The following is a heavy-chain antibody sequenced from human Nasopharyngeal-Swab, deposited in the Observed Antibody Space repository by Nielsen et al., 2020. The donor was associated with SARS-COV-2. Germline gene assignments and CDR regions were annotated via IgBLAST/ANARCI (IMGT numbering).Heavy chain of an antibody. V-gene: IGHV3-23*01. CDR1: GFTFSSYD. J-gene: IGHJ4*02. D-gene: IGHD4-23*01. CDR2: ISVNGDYT. Sequence: GGSLRLSCAASGFTFSSYDMTWVRQAPGKGLEWVSTISVNGDYTYYADSVKGRFTISRDNSKNTVYLQMNSLRAEDTAIFYCAKDLGVESPLWFDYWGQGTLLTVSS. CDR3: AKDLGVESPLWFDY.